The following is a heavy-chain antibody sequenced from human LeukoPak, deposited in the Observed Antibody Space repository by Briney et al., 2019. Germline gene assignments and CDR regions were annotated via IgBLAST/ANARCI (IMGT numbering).Heavy chain of an antibody. D-gene: IGHD1-26*01. CDR3: ARTSGSYPLRFDY. J-gene: IGHJ4*02. CDR2: IYTSGSI. Sequence: PSETLSLTCTVSGGSISSYYWSWIRQPAGKGLEWIGRIYTSGSINYNPSLKSRVTMSVDTSKNQFSLQLNSVTPEDTAVYYCARTSGSYPLRFDYWGQGTLVTVSS. V-gene: IGHV4-4*07. CDR1: GGSISSYY.